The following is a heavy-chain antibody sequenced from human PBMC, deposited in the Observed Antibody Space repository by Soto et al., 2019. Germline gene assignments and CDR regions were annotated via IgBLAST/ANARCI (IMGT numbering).Heavy chain of an antibody. V-gene: IGHV4-30-4*01. Sequence: PSETLSLTCTVSGGSITSGDYYWSWIRQPPGKGLEWVGYNYYGGSTYYNPSLESRITISLDTAKNQFSLELTSVTAADTAVYYCASGSTVINTLDFWGKGTLVTVSS. CDR3: ASGSTVINTLDF. J-gene: IGHJ4*02. CDR2: NYYGGST. D-gene: IGHD4-17*01. CDR1: GGSITSGDYY.